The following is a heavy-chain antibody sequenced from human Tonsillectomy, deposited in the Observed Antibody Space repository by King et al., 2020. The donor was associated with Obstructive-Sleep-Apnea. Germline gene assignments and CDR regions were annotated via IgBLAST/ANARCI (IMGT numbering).Heavy chain of an antibody. Sequence: VQLVESGGGLVKPGGSLRLSCAASGFTFSSYSMNWVRQAPGKGLEWVSSIISSSSYIYYADSVKGRFTISRDNAKNSLYLQMNSLRAEDTAVYYCARGDYYDSSGYSLQSDYWGQGTLVTVSS. V-gene: IGHV3-21*01. CDR3: ARGDYYDSSGYSLQSDY. CDR2: IISSSSYI. D-gene: IGHD3-22*01. J-gene: IGHJ4*02. CDR1: GFTFSSYS.